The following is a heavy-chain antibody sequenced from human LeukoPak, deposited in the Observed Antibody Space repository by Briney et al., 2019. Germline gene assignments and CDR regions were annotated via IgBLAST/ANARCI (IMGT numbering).Heavy chain of an antibody. CDR1: GFTFSSYA. CDR3: ARDAVGVVDY. V-gene: IGHV3-30-3*01. CDR2: ISYDGSNK. D-gene: IGHD1-26*01. Sequence: GGSLRLSCAASGFTFSSYAMHWVRQAPGKGLEWVAVISYDGSNKYYADSVKGRFTISRDNSKNTLYLQMNSLRAEDTAVYYCARDAVGVVDYWGQGTLVTVSS. J-gene: IGHJ4*02.